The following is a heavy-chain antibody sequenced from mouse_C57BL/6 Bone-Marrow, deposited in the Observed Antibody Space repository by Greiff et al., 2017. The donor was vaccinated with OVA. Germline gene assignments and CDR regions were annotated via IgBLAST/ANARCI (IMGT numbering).Heavy chain of an antibody. CDR3: ARSSGYYYGSSPYYFDD. CDR1: GYAFTNYL. V-gene: IGHV1-54*01. J-gene: IGHJ2*01. D-gene: IGHD1-1*01. Sequence: QVQLQQSGAELVRPGTSVKVSCKASGYAFTNYLIEWVKQRPGQGLEWIGVINPGSGGTNYNEKFKGKATLTADKSSSTAYMQLSSRTSEDSAVYFCARSSGYYYGSSPYYFDDWGQGTTLTVSS. CDR2: INPGSGGT.